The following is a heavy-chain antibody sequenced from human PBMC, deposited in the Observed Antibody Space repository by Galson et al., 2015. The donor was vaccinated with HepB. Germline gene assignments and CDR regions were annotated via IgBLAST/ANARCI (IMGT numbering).Heavy chain of an antibody. CDR3: ARDDCTSTGCPNWFDP. CDR2: ISTYNGNT. Sequence: SVKVSCKASGYTFTSYGISWVRQAPGQGLEWMGWISTYNGNTNYAQKLQGRVTMTTDTSTSTAYMELRSLRSDDTAVYYCARDDCTSTGCPNWFDPWGQGTLVTVSS. CDR1: GYTFTSYG. V-gene: IGHV1-18*04. J-gene: IGHJ5*02. D-gene: IGHD2-2*01.